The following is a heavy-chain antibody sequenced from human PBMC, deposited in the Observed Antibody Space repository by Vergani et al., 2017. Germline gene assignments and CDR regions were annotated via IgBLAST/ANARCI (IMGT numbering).Heavy chain of an antibody. V-gene: IGHV4-34*01. CDR1: GGSFSGYY. CDR3: ARRGSSWYWYFDL. Sequence: QVQLQQWGAGLLKPSETLSLTCAVYGGSFSGYYWSWIRQPPGKGLEWIGEINHSGSTNYNPSLKSRVTISVDTSKNQFSLKLRSVTAADTAVYYCARRGSSWYWYFDLWGRGTLVTVSS. CDR2: INHSGST. D-gene: IGHD6-13*01. J-gene: IGHJ2*01.